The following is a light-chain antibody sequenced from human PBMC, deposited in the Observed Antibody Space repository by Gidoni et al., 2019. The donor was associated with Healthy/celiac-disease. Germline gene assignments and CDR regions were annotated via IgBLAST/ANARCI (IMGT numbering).Light chain of an antibody. CDR3: QRTYNATSMYT. J-gene: IGKJ2*01. CDR1: QRISSY. Sequence: DLQFNQSPSSLSASVGDRVTITCRVSQRISSYLNWYRQKPGKGPKLLIYSASNLQSGVPSRFSGSGSGTDFTLTISSLQPEDVATYFGQRTYNATSMYTFGHGTKLEIK. CDR2: SAS. V-gene: IGKV1-27*01.